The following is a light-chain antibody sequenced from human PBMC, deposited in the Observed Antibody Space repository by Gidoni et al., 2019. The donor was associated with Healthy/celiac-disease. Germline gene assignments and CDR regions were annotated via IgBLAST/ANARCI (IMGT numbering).Light chain of an antibody. V-gene: IGLV3-1*01. CDR1: QLGDKY. CDR2: QDS. CDR3: QAWDSSTYVV. J-gene: IGLJ2*01. Sequence: SYELTQPPSVSVSPGQTASITCSEYQLGDKYACWYQQKPGQSPVLVSYQDSKRPSGIPERFSGSNSGNTATLTISGTQAMDEADYYCQAWDSSTYVVFGGGTKLTVL.